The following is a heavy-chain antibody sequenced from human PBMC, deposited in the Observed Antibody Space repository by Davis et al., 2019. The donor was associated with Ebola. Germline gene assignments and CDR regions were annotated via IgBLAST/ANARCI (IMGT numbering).Heavy chain of an antibody. CDR1: GFTFSSYS. Sequence: GESLKISCAASGFTFSSYSMNWVRQAPGKGLEWVSSISSSSSYIYYADSVKGRFTISRDNAKNSLYLQMNSLRAEDTAVYYCARDYNSGFDFDYWGQGTLVTVSS. J-gene: IGHJ4*02. CDR3: ARDYNSGFDFDY. D-gene: IGHD5-12*01. V-gene: IGHV3-21*01. CDR2: ISSSSSYI.